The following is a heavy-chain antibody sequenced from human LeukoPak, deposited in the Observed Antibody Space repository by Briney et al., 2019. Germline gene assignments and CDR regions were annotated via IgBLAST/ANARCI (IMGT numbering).Heavy chain of an antibody. D-gene: IGHD1-26*01. CDR2: IHYDGGNK. CDR3: AKDRQLYSGSYLDY. Sequence: GGSLRLSCAASGFTFSSYGMHWVRQTPGQGLEWVAFIHYDGGNKYYVDSVQGRFTISRDNSKNTLYLQMNSLRPEDTAVYYCAKDRQLYSGSYLDYWGQGTLVTVSS. CDR1: GFTFSSYG. J-gene: IGHJ4*02. V-gene: IGHV3-30*02.